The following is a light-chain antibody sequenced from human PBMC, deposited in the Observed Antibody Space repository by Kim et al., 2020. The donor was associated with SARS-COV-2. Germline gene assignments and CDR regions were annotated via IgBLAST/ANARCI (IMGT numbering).Light chain of an antibody. CDR1: KLGDKY. V-gene: IGLV3-1*01. Sequence: VSPGQTASITCSGDKLGDKYACWYHQKPGQSPVLVIYQDSKRPSGIPERFSGSNSWNTATLTISGTQAMDEADYYCQAWDSSTAVFGGGTQLTVL. J-gene: IGLJ2*01. CDR3: QAWDSSTAV. CDR2: QDS.